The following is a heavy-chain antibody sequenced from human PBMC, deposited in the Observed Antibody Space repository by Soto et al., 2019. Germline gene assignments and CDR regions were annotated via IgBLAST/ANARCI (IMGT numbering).Heavy chain of an antibody. Sequence: PSETLSLTSTVSGCSISSYYWGWIRQPPGKGLEWIGSIYYSGSTNYNPSLKSRVTISVDTSKNQFSLKLSSVTAADTAVYYCARVPDRWGQGTLVTVS. CDR1: GCSISSYY. J-gene: IGHJ5*02. D-gene: IGHD2-2*01. V-gene: IGHV4-59*08. CDR2: IYYSGST. CDR3: ARVPDR.